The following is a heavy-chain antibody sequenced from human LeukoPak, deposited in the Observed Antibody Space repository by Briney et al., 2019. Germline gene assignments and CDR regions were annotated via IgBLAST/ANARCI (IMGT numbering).Heavy chain of an antibody. V-gene: IGHV3-21*01. CDR3: ARGEVRGVIIPKADH. J-gene: IGHJ4*02. CDR1: GFTFSSYS. CDR2: ISSSSSYI. Sequence: GGSLRLSCAASGFTFSSYSMNWVRQAPGKGLEWVSSISSSSSYIYYADSVKGRFTISRDNAKNSLYLQMNSLRAEDTAVYYCARGEVRGVIIPKADHWGQGTLVTVSS. D-gene: IGHD3-10*01.